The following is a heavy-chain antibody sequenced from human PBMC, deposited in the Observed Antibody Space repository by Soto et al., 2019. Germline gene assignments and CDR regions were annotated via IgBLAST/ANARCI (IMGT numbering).Heavy chain of an antibody. D-gene: IGHD6-6*01. CDR1: GFTFDDYA. CDR2: ISWNSGSI. Sequence: EVQLVESGGGLVQPGRSLRLSCAATGFTFDDYAMHWVRQAPGKGLEWVSGISWNSGSIAYADSVKGRFTISRDNAKNSLYLQMNSLRAEDTALYYCAKDRGEYGSSSGCFDPWRQGILVTVSS. J-gene: IGHJ5*02. V-gene: IGHV3-9*01. CDR3: AKDRGEYGSSSGCFDP.